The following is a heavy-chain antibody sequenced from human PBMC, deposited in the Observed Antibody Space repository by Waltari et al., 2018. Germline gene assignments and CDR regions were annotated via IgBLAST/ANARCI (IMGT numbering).Heavy chain of an antibody. CDR2: IYHSGST. V-gene: IGHV4-38-2*02. D-gene: IGHD6-13*01. CDR3: ARDWSSSEDY. J-gene: IGHJ4*02. Sequence: QVQLQESGPGLVKPSETLSLTCAVSGYSISSGYYWGWIRQPPGKGLEWIGSIYHSGSTYYNPSLKSRVTISVDTSKNQFSLKLSSVTAADTAVYYCARDWSSSEDYWGQGTLVTVSS. CDR1: GYSISSGYY.